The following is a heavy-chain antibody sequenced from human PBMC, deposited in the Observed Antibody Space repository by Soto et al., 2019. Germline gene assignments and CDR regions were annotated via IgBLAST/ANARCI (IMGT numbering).Heavy chain of an antibody. Sequence: GGSLRLSCAASGFTFRTYGMHWVRQAPGKGLEWVAVISYDGSNKNYGDSVKGRFTISRDNSKNTLYLQMNSLRAEDTAVYYCAKDPYYDSSGYSQWAFDIWGQGTMVTVSS. CDR1: GFTFRTYG. V-gene: IGHV3-30*18. CDR3: AKDPYYDSSGYSQWAFDI. J-gene: IGHJ3*02. D-gene: IGHD3-22*01. CDR2: ISYDGSNK.